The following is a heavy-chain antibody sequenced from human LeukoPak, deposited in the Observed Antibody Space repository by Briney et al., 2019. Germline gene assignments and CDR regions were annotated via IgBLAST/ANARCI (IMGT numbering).Heavy chain of an antibody. J-gene: IGHJ3*02. CDR1: GGSISSYY. Sequence: KPSETLSLTCAVSGGSISSYYWSWIRQPPGKGLEWIGYIYYSGSTNYNPSLKSRVTISVDTSKNQFSLKLSSVTAADTAVYYCARAGSGSYRFGAFDIWGQGTMVTVSS. CDR3: ARAGSGSYRFGAFDI. V-gene: IGHV4-59*01. D-gene: IGHD3-10*01. CDR2: IYYSGST.